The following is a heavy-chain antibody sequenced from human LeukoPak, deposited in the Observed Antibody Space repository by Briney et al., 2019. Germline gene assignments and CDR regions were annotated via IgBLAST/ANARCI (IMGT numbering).Heavy chain of an antibody. CDR1: GYTFSGYY. Sequence: ASVEVSCKASGYTFSGYYIHWVRQAPGQGLEWMGCINPNSGGTDYAQKFHDRVTMTRDTSISTAYIELSGLRSDDTAVYYCARVGIWSGYYRLGYYYYYMDVWGKGTTVTVSS. J-gene: IGHJ6*03. V-gene: IGHV1-2*02. CDR2: INPNSGGT. D-gene: IGHD3-3*01. CDR3: ARVGIWSGYYRLGYYYYYMDV.